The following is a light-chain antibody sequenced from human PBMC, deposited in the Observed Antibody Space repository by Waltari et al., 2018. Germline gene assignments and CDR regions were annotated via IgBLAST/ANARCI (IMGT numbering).Light chain of an antibody. V-gene: IGKV3-11*01. CDR3: QQRSNWTPHT. Sequence: EIVLTQSPATLSLSPGDTATLSCRASQSVGSYLAWYQQKPGQPPKLLIYAASNRATGVPARFRGSGSGTEFTLTISSLVAEDFAVYYCQQRSNWTPHTFGQGARLEIK. J-gene: IGKJ2*01. CDR1: QSVGSY. CDR2: AAS.